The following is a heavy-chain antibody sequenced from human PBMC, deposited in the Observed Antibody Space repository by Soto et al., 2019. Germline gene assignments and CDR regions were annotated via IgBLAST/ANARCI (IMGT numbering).Heavy chain of an antibody. CDR3: ARNAQQLESNWFDP. V-gene: IGHV4-31*03. CDR1: GGSISSGGYY. D-gene: IGHD6-13*01. CDR2: IYYSGST. Sequence: SETLSLTCTVSGGSISSGGYYWSWIRQHPGKGLEWIGYIYYSGSTYYNPSLKSRVTISVDTSKNQFSLKLSSVTAADTAVYYCARNAQQLESNWFDPWGQGTLVTVSS. J-gene: IGHJ5*02.